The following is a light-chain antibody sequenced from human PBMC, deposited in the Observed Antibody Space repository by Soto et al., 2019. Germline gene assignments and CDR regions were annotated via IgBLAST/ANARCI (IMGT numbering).Light chain of an antibody. Sequence: DIQMTQSPSSLSASVGDRVTITCQASQDISHYLNWYQQKPGKAPKLLIYDASNLERGVSSRFSGSGSGTDFTFTISSLQPEDIVTYYCQQYDNLPPSWTFGQGTKVEIK. CDR3: QQYDNLPPSWT. J-gene: IGKJ1*01. CDR1: QDISHY. V-gene: IGKV1-33*01. CDR2: DAS.